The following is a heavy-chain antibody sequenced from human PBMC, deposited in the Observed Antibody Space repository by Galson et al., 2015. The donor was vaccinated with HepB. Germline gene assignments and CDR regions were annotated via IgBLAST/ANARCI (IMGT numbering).Heavy chain of an antibody. V-gene: IGHV3-74*01. D-gene: IGHD2-2*01. J-gene: IGHJ4*02. Sequence: LRLSCAASGFTFSSYWMHWVRQAPGKGLVWVSRINSDVSSTSYADSVKGRFTISRDNAKNTLYLQMNSLRAEDTAVYYCARDGTRTYCSSTSCYSDYFDYWGQGTLVTVSS. CDR2: INSDVSST. CDR1: GFTFSSYW. CDR3: ARDGTRTYCSSTSCYSDYFDY.